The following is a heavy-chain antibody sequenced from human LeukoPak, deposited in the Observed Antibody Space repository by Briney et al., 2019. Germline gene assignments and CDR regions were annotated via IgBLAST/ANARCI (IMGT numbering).Heavy chain of an antibody. CDR3: ARGGPDFWSGYRLYGMDV. J-gene: IGHJ6*02. CDR2: IYYSGST. V-gene: IGHV4-59*01. D-gene: IGHD3-3*01. CDR1: GGSISSYY. Sequence: SETLSLTCTVSGGSISSYYWGWIRQPPGKGLEWIGYIYYSGSTNYNPSLKSRVTISVDTSKNRFSLKLSSVTAAGTAVYYCARGGPDFWSGYRLYGMDVWGQGTTVTVSS.